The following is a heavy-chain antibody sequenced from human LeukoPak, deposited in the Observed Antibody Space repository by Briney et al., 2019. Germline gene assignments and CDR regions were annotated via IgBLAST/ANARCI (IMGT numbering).Heavy chain of an antibody. CDR1: GDSINTYY. V-gene: IGHV4-59*01. CDR3: ARHRKSCNGGTCYSEDVFDI. J-gene: IGHJ3*02. Sequence: SETLSLTCTVSGDSINTYYWSWIRQPPGKGLEWIGYIHYSGSSRYNPSLESRITLSVDTSKNHFSLRLHSVTAADTAVYYCARHRKSCNGGTCYSEDVFDIWGQGTMVTVSS. CDR2: IHYSGSS. D-gene: IGHD2-15*01.